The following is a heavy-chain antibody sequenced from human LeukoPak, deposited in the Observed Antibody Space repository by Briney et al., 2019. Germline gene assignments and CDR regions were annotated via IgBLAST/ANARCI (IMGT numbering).Heavy chain of an antibody. D-gene: IGHD3-22*01. J-gene: IGHJ3*02. CDR3: AKGGLLLTRDGVDI. Sequence: PGGSLRLFCAASGFSFDDYAMHWVRQAPGEGLEWVSGISWNSGSIGYADSVKGRVTISRDNAKSFLYLQMNSLRAEDTALYYCAKGGLLLTRDGVDIWGQGTMVTASS. V-gene: IGHV3-9*01. CDR1: GFSFDDYA. CDR2: ISWNSGSI.